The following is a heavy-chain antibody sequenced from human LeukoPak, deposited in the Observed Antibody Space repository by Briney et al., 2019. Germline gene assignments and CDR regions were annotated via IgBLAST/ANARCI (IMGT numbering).Heavy chain of an antibody. V-gene: IGHV1-8*03. D-gene: IGHD3-10*01. CDR1: GYTFTSYD. J-gene: IGHJ4*02. CDR3: ATNQRITMVRGVIPFPYYFDY. Sequence: ASVKVSCKASGYTFTSYDINWVRQATGQGLEWMGWMNPNSGNTGYAQKFQGRVTITRNTSISTAYMELSSLRSEDTAVYYCATNQRITMVRGVIPFPYYFDYWGQGTLVTVSS. CDR2: MNPNSGNT.